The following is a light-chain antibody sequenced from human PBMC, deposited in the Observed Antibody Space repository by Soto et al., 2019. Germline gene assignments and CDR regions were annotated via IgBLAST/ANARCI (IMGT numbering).Light chain of an antibody. J-gene: IGLJ1*01. CDR3: SSYTSSSTLVV. CDR2: DVS. Sequence: QSALTQPASVSGSPGQSITVSCTGTSSDIGGYNYVSWYQQYPGEAPKVIIYDVSDRPSGVSNRFSGSKSGNTASLNISGLQTEDEADYYCSSYTSSSTLVVFGTGTKLTVL. V-gene: IGLV2-14*03. CDR1: SSDIGGYNY.